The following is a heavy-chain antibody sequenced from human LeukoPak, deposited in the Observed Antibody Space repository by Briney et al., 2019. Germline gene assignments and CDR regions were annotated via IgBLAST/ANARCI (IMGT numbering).Heavy chain of an antibody. CDR2: INPNSGGT. Sequence: ASVEVSCKASGYTFTGYYMHWVRQAPGQGLEWMGWINPNSGGTNYAQKFQGRVTMTRDTSISTAYMELSRLRYDDTAVCYCARDQTYYDFWSGYPSYYFDYWGQGTLVTVSS. J-gene: IGHJ4*02. CDR3: ARDQTYYDFWSGYPSYYFDY. CDR1: GYTFTGYY. D-gene: IGHD3-3*01. V-gene: IGHV1-2*02.